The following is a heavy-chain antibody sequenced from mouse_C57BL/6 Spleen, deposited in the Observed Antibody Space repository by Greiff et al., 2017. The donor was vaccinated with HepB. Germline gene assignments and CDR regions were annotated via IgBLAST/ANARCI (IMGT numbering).Heavy chain of an antibody. D-gene: IGHD4-1*01. CDR3: ARWVGRTPYWYFDV. Sequence: EVKLVESGPELVKPGASVKISCKASGYSFTDYNMNWVKQSNGKSLEWIGVINPNYGTTSYNQKFKGKATLTVDQSSSTAYMQLNSLTSEDSAVYYCARWVGRTPYWYFDVWGTGTTVTVSS. J-gene: IGHJ1*03. V-gene: IGHV1-39*01. CDR1: GYSFTDYN. CDR2: INPNYGTT.